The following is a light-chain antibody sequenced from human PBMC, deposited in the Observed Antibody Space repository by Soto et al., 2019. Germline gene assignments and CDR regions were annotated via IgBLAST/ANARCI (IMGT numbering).Light chain of an antibody. CDR2: SNT. CDR1: SSNIGSRT. CDR3: AAWDDSLNGHV. J-gene: IGLJ2*01. Sequence: QSVLTQTPSASGTPGQRITISCSGSSSNIGSRTVNWYQQFPGTAPKVLIYSNTQRPSGVPDRFSASKSGTTASLAISGLQSEDEADYYCAAWDDSLNGHVFGGGT. V-gene: IGLV1-44*01.